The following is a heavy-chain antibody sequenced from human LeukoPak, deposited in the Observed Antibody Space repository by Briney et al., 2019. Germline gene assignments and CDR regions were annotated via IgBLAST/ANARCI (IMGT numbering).Heavy chain of an antibody. V-gene: IGHV3-30*02. J-gene: IGHJ4*02. D-gene: IGHD3-10*01. Sequence: GGSLRLSCVASGFTFSIYGMHWVRQAPGKGLEWMAFIRYDGTNIYYADSVKGRFTISRDNSKNTLYLQMNSLRAEDTAVYYCARGPLWFGELLIYFDYWGQGTLVTVSS. CDR2: IRYDGTNI. CDR3: ARGPLWFGELLIYFDY. CDR1: GFTFSIYG.